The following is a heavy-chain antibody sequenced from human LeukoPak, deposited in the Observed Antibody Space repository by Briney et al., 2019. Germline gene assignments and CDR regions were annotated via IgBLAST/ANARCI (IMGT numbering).Heavy chain of an antibody. V-gene: IGHV3-23*01. CDR1: GFTFSSYA. Sequence: GGSLRLSCAASGFTFSSYAMSWVRQAPGKGLEWVSAISGSGGSTYYADSVKGRFTISRDNSKNTLYLQMNSLRAEDTAVDYCARARSRNYVPDYWGQGTLVTVSS. CDR2: ISGSGGST. D-gene: IGHD4-11*01. J-gene: IGHJ4*02. CDR3: ARARSRNYVPDY.